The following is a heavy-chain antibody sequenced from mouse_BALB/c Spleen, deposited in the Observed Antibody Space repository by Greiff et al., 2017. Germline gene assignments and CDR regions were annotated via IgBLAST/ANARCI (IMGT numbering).Heavy chain of an antibody. CDR2: ISSGGSYT. D-gene: IGHD2-4*01. V-gene: IGHV5-6-4*01. CDR1: GFTFSSYT. CDR3: TREGLRREGFDY. J-gene: IGHJ2*01. Sequence: DVKLVESGGGLVQPGGSRKLSCAASGFTFSSYTMSWVRQTPEKRLEWVATISSGGSYTYYPDSVKGRFTISRDNAKNTLYLQMSSLKSEDTAMYYCTREGLRREGFDYWGQGTTLTVSS.